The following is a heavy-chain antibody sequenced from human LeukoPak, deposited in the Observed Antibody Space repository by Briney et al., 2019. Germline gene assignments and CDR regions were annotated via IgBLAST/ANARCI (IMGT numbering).Heavy chain of an antibody. D-gene: IGHD1-26*01. CDR2: IYDSGST. J-gene: IGHJ4*02. V-gene: IGHV4-39*07. CDR3: ARVGIRKLDY. Sequence: SGTLSLTCTVSGGSIRSSYYYWGWIRQPPGKGLEWIGSIYDSGSTYYNPSLKSRVTISVDTSKNQFSLKLSSVTAADTAVYYCARVGIRKLDYWGQGTLVTVSS. CDR1: GGSIRSSYYY.